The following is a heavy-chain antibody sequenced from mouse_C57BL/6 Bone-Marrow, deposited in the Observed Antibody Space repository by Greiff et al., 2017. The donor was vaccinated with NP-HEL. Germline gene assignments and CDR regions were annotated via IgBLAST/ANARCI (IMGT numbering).Heavy chain of an antibody. CDR1: GFTFSSYA. V-gene: IGHV5-4*01. Sequence: EVQVVESGGGLVKPGGSLKLSCAASGFTFSSYAMSWVRQTPEKRLEWVATISDGGSYTYYPDNVKGRFTISRDNAKNNLYLQMSHLKSEDTAMYYCARVGGKNSRWYFDVWGTGTTVTVSS. J-gene: IGHJ1*03. D-gene: IGHD2-1*01. CDR2: ISDGGSYT. CDR3: ARVGGKNSRWYFDV.